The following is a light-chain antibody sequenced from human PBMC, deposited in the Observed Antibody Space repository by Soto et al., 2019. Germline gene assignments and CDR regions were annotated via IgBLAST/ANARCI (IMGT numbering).Light chain of an antibody. CDR3: QQYNSYLWT. Sequence: DIQMTQSPSTLSASVGDRVTITCRASQSISSWLAWYQQKPGKAPKLLIYDASSLESGVPSRFSGSGSGTEFTLTISSMHPDAFPKYYSQQYNSYLWTVGQGTKVDIK. CDR2: DAS. J-gene: IGKJ1*01. V-gene: IGKV1-5*01. CDR1: QSISSW.